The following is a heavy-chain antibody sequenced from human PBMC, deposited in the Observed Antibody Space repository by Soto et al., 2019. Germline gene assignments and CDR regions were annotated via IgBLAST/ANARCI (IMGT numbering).Heavy chain of an antibody. J-gene: IGHJ6*02. D-gene: IGHD3-22*01. V-gene: IGHV4-30-2*03. Sequence: SETLSLTCTVSGGSISSGGYSWSWIRQPPGKGLEWIGYIYYSGSTYDNPSLKSRVTISVDTSKNQFSLKLSSVTAADTAVYYCARRLYYDSSGFEGGGMDVWGQGTTVTVSS. CDR3: ARRLYYDSSGFEGGGMDV. CDR1: GGSISSGGYS. CDR2: IYYSGST.